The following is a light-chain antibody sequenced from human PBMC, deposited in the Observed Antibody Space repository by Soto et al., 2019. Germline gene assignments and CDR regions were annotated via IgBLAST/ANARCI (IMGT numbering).Light chain of an antibody. CDR2: NVN. J-gene: IGLJ1*01. V-gene: IGLV2-8*01. CDR1: SSDIGGYDF. CDR3: SSCSDTNIYV. Sequence: QSVLTQPPSASGSPGQAVTISCTGTSSDIGGYDFVSWYQVRPGEAPQLIIYNVNGRPSGVPRRFSGSKSGNTASLTVSGLQAVDEADYYCSSCSDTNIYVFGTGTKVTVL.